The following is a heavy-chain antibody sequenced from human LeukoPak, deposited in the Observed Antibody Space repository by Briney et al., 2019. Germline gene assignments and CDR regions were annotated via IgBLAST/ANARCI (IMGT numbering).Heavy chain of an antibody. J-gene: IGHJ5*02. CDR2: IYTSGST. CDR3: ARERWALHWFDP. D-gene: IGHD5-24*01. CDR1: GGSFSGYY. V-gene: IGHV4-59*10. Sequence: SETLSLTCAVYGGSFSGYYWSWIRQPPGKGLEWIGRIYTSGSTNYNPSLKSRVTISVDTSKNQFSLKLSSVTAADTAVYYCARERWALHWFDPWGQGTLVTVSS.